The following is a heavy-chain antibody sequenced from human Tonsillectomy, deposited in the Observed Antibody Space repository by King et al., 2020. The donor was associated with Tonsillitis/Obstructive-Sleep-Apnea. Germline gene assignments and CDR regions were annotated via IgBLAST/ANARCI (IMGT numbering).Heavy chain of an antibody. CDR3: AAGSRGSCSKTSCYSIAY. J-gene: IGHJ4*02. D-gene: IGHD2-2*01. V-gene: IGHV1-8*01. CDR1: GYIFTNFD. Sequence: QLVQSGAEVKKPGASVRVSCKASGYIFTNFDINWVRQAPGQGLEWMGWMNPNSGNTGYAQKFQGRVTLTKSTSINTAYMDLSSLRSEDTAVYYCAAGSRGSCSKTSCYSIAYWGRGTLVTVSS. CDR2: MNPNSGNT.